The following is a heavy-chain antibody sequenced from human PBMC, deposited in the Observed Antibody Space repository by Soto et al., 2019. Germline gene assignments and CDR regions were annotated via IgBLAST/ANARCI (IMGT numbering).Heavy chain of an antibody. D-gene: IGHD4-17*01. Sequence: EVQLEESGGGLVQPGGSLRLSCAASGFTFGFYWMTWVRQAPGKGLEWVANIKRDGSEQYYVDSVKGRFTISRDNAKNSVFLQMNSLRAVDMAIYYCARIRANDYEIDYWGQGTLVTVSS. CDR3: ARIRANDYEIDY. V-gene: IGHV3-7*03. CDR1: GFTFGFYW. CDR2: IKRDGSEQ. J-gene: IGHJ4*02.